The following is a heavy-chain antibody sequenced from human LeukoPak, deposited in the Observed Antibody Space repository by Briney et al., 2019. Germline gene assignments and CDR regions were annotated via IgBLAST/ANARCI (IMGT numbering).Heavy chain of an antibody. CDR2: INPSGGST. J-gene: IGHJ4*02. CDR3: ARDLFIATSGEGPGY. D-gene: IGHD6-13*01. V-gene: IGHV1-46*01. Sequence: ASVKVSCKASGYTFTSYYIHWVRQAPGQGLEWMGLINPSGGSTTYAQKFQDRVTMTGDTSTSTVYMELSSLRSEDTAVYYCARDLFIATSGEGPGYWGQGTLVTVSS. CDR1: GYTFTSYY.